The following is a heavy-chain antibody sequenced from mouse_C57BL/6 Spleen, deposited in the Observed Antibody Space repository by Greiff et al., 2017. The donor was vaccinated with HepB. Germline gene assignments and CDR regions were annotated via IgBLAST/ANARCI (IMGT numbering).Heavy chain of an antibody. CDR1: GFTFSSYA. J-gene: IGHJ4*01. CDR3: ASITTVEYYAMDY. V-gene: IGHV5-4*03. Sequence: EVKVVESGGGLVKPGGSLKLSCAASGFTFSSYAMSWVRQTPEKRLEWVATISDGGSYTYYPDNVKGRFTISRDNAKNNLYLQMSHLKSEDTAMYYCASITTVEYYAMDYWGQGTSVTVSS. D-gene: IGHD1-1*01. CDR2: ISDGGSYT.